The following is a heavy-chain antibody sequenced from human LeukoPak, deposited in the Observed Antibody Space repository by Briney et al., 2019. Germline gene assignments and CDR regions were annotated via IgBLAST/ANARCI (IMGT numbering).Heavy chain of an antibody. Sequence: GGSLRLSCAASGFTFSSYDMNWVRQAPGKGLEWVAVISYDGSNKYYADSVKGRFTIFRDNTKNTLYLQRNSLGAEDTAVYYCAKDQHSSSAFDPWGQGTLVTVSS. CDR2: ISYDGSNK. D-gene: IGHD6-6*01. CDR1: GFTFSSYD. V-gene: IGHV3-30*18. CDR3: AKDQHSSSAFDP. J-gene: IGHJ5*02.